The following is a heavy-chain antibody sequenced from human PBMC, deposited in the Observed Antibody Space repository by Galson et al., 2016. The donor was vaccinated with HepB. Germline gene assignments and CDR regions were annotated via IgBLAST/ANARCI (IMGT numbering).Heavy chain of an antibody. D-gene: IGHD2/OR15-2a*01. Sequence: SVKVSCKASGYTFSRYIIHWVRQAPGQWPEWMGWINPGKGNTKYAQNFQGRVTITRDTSASTVDMDLSSLRSEDTAVYYCARGLSFASDVLDMWGQGTMV. J-gene: IGHJ3*02. V-gene: IGHV1-3*01. CDR3: ARGLSFASDVLDM. CDR1: GYTFSRYI. CDR2: INPGKGNT.